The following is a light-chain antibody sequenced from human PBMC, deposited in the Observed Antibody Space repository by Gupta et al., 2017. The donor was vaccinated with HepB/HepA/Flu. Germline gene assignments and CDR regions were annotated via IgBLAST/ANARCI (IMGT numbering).Light chain of an antibody. CDR1: SGSVSTSYY. V-gene: IGLV8-61*01. CDR2: NTN. J-gene: IGLJ3*02. CDR3: VLYMGSGIWV. Sequence: QTVVTQEPSFSVSPGGTVTLTCGLSSGSVSTSYYPSWYQQTPGQAPRTLIYNTNTRSSGVSDRFSGSILGNKAALTITGAQADDESDYYCVLYMGSGIWVFGGGTKLTVL.